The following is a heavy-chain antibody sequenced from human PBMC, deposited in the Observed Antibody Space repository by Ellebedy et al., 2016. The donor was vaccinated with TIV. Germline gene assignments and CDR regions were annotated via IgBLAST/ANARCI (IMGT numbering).Heavy chain of an antibody. Sequence: MPSETLSLTCTVSGGSISPYYWSWVRQSPGKGLAWIGFISETGSTNYSPSLEGRVTISAATSKNQFSLNLTSVTAADTAVYYCARRLRVLLRTDYFFYMDVWGKGTTAIVSS. D-gene: IGHD2-15*01. CDR1: GGSISPYY. V-gene: IGHV4-59*01. J-gene: IGHJ6*03. CDR3: ARRLRVLLRTDYFFYMDV. CDR2: ISETGST.